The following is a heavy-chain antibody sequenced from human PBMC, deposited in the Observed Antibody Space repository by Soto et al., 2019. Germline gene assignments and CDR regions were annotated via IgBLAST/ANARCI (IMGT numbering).Heavy chain of an antibody. J-gene: IGHJ5*02. V-gene: IGHV4-59*01. D-gene: IGHD6-13*01. CDR3: AREGYSSSWYYPWFDP. CDR1: GGSIRIDY. CDR2: IYYSGST. Sequence: SEPLSLTCTVSGGSIRIDYLSWIRQPPGKGLEWIGYIYYSGSTNYNPSLKSRVTISVDTSKNQFSLKLSSVTAADTAVYYCAREGYSSSWYYPWFDPWGQGTLVNLSS.